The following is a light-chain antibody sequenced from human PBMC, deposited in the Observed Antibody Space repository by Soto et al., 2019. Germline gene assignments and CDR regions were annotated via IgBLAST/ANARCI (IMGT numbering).Light chain of an antibody. CDR1: QGIRRC. V-gene: IGKV1-9*01. CDR2: APS. CDR3: QYLNSYRLP. J-gene: IGKJ4*01. Sequence: IQLTQSPSSLSASVGDRVTITCRASQGIRRCLAWYHKKPGKAPNLLIYAPSTLHRRGPSMFSRSGSGTDFTLTISSLQPADFATYYCQYLNSYRLPFSRGT.